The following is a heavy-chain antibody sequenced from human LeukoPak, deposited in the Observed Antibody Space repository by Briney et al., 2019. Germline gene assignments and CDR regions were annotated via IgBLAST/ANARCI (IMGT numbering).Heavy chain of an antibody. V-gene: IGHV1-18*01. J-gene: IGHJ4*02. D-gene: IGHD3-3*01. Sequence: ASVKVSCKASGYTFTSYGISWVRQAPGQGLEWMGWISAYNGNTNYAQKLQGRVTMTTDTSTSTAYMELRSLRSDDTAVYYCARDSRTYYDFWSGYSSTLYVDYWGQGTLVTVSS. CDR2: ISAYNGNT. CDR3: ARDSRTYYDFWSGYSSTLYVDY. CDR1: GYTFTSYG.